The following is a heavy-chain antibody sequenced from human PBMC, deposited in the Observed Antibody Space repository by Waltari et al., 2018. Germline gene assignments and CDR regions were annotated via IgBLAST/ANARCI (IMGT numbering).Heavy chain of an antibody. J-gene: IGHJ3*01. Sequence: QVQVQESGPGLVKPSERLSLTCTVSGGSINNSFWSWIRQPPGRALECVAYIYHSGNTNCNPSLNSRVTISEDTSENQFSLKLNSVTAADTAVYYCARVGGTYGNSFDLWGEGIMVTVSS. CDR1: GGSINNSF. CDR3: ARVGGTYGNSFDL. CDR2: IYHSGNT. D-gene: IGHD1-26*01. V-gene: IGHV4-59*01.